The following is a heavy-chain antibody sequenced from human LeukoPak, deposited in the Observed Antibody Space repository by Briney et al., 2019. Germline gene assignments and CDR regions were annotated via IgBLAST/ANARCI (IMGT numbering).Heavy chain of an antibody. CDR2: INHGGST. CDR3: ARRRTTLATMVRGGHMDV. V-gene: IGHV4-34*01. Sequence: SETLSLTCAVYGGSFSGYYRSWIRQPPGKGLEWIGEINHGGSTNYNPSLKSRVTISVDTSKNQFSLKLSSVTAADTAVYYCARRRTTLATMVRGGHMDVWGKGTTVTVSS. J-gene: IGHJ6*03. CDR1: GGSFSGYY. D-gene: IGHD3-10*01.